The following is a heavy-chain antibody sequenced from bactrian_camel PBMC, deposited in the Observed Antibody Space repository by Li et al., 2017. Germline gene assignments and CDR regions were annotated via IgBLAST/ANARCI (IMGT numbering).Heavy chain of an antibody. J-gene: IGHJ4*01. Sequence: HVQLVESGGGSVQAGGSLRLSCAASGRTYSKWCMGWSRQAPGKEREQVARLSSGGKTLYADFVKGRFTISRDNSNLKMYLQMNSLTLEDTATYSCAADPGVVCGLESHWYDYWGRGTQVTVS. V-gene: IGHV3S57*01. CDR1: GRTYSKWC. CDR3: AADPGVVCGLESHWYDY. CDR2: LSSGGKT. D-gene: IGHD1*01.